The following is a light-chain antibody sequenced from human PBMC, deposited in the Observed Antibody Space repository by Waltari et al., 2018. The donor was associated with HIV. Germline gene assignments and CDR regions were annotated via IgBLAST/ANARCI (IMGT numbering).Light chain of an antibody. J-gene: IGKJ4*01. CDR2: WAS. V-gene: IGKV4-1*01. CDR3: QQRNNWPPVT. Sequence: DIVMTQSPDSLAVSLGARATVTCTSSRTVLYNRNYLAWYQQKPGQAPKVLIYWASTRAFGVPDRFSGSGSGTDFTLTISSLEPEDFAVYYCQQRNNWPPVTFGGGTKVEIK. CDR1: RTVLYNRNY.